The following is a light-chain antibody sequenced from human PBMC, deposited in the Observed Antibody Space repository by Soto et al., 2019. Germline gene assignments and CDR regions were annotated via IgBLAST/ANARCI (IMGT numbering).Light chain of an antibody. J-gene: IGKJ5*01. V-gene: IGKV2-30*02. CDR1: QSLVHSDGIAY. CDR2: KVS. CDR3: MQGTHWPIT. Sequence: DVVMTQSPLSLPVTLGQPASISCRSNQSLVHSDGIAYFSWFQQRPGRSPRRLIYKVSNRVSGVPATLSGSGSGTDFALKISKVEAEDVGVYYCMQGTHWPITFGQGTRLEIK.